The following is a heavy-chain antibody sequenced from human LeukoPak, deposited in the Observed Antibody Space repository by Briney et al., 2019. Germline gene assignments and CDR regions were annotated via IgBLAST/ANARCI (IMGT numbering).Heavy chain of an antibody. V-gene: IGHV3-21*06. J-gene: IGHJ6*02. Sequence: NPGGSLRLSCAASGFTFSSYSMNWVRQAPGKGLEWVSSISSSSSFIYYTDSVKGRFTISRDNAKNSLYLQMNSLRAEDTAVYYCARDICSDGVCYYGMDVWGQGTTVTVSS. CDR3: ARDICSDGVCYYGMDV. D-gene: IGHD2-8*01. CDR2: ISSSSSFI. CDR1: GFTFSSYS.